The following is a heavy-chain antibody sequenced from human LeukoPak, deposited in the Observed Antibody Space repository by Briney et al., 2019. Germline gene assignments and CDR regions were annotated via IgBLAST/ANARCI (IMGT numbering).Heavy chain of an antibody. J-gene: IGHJ4*02. D-gene: IGHD1-26*01. CDR1: GGTFSSYA. V-gene: IGHV1-69*13. CDR2: IIPIFGTA. CDR3: ASLVGATTDFDY. Sequence: SVKVSCKASGGTFSSYAISWVRQAPGQGLEWMGGIIPIFGTANYAQKFQGRVTITADESTSTAYMELSSLRSEDTAVYYCASLVGATTDFDYWGQGTLVSVSS.